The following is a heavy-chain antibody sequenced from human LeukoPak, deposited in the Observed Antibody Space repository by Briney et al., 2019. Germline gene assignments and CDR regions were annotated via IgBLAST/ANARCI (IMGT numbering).Heavy chain of an antibody. CDR1: GGTFSSYA. V-gene: IGHV1-69*01. CDR3: ARVTGYSSSWYQNWFDP. CDR2: IIPIFGTA. D-gene: IGHD6-13*01. Sequence: ASVKVSCKASGGTFSSYAISWVRQAPGQGLEWMGGIIPIFGTANYAQKFQGRVTITADESTSTAYMELSSLRSEDTAVYYCARVTGYSSSWYQNWFDPWGQGTLVTVSS. J-gene: IGHJ5*02.